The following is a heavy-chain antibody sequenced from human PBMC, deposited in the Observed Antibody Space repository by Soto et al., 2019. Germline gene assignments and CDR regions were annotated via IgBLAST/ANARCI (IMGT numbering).Heavy chain of an antibody. Sequence: EMQLLESGGGLIQPGGSLRLSCAASGFTFSSYAMSWVRQAPGKGLEWISGFRGSGSNTYYADSVDGRFTISRDISKNTLYLQMNSLRAEDTAVYYCAKDMSYYDSSGYYSGYYYYGVDVWGQGTTVTVSS. J-gene: IGHJ6*02. V-gene: IGHV3-23*01. CDR2: FRGSGSNT. CDR1: GFTFSSYA. CDR3: AKDMSYYDSSGYYSGYYYYGVDV. D-gene: IGHD3-22*01.